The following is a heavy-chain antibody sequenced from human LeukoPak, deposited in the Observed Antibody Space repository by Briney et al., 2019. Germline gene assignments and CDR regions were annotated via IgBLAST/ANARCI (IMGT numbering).Heavy chain of an antibody. CDR3: VTLTMAVSEHAFDL. D-gene: IGHD4/OR15-4a*01. V-gene: IGHV3-74*01. CDR1: GFTFNTYW. Sequence: PGGSLRLSCAASGFTFNTYWVHWVRQAAGKGLLWVSRINPDGTSTSHADFVKGRFSISRDNAENTVSLQMNSLRAEDTAVYYCVTLTMAVSEHAFDLWGEGTVVTVST. CDR2: INPDGTST. J-gene: IGHJ3*01.